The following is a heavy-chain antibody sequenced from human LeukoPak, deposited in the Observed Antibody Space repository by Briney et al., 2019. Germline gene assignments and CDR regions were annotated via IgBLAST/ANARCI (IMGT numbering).Heavy chain of an antibody. J-gene: IGHJ4*02. CDR1: GGTFSSYA. CDR2: ITPIFGTA. V-gene: IGHV1-69*05. D-gene: IGHD6-19*01. Sequence: SVKVSCKASGGTFSSYAISWVRQAPGQGLEWMGRITPIFGTANYAQKFQGRVTITTDESTSTAYMELSSLRSEDTAVYYCARPSRTGYSSGWFDYWGQGTLVTVSS. CDR3: ARPSRTGYSSGWFDY.